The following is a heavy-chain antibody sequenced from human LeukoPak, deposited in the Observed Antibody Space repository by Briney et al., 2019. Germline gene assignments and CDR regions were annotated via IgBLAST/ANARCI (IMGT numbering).Heavy chain of an antibody. Sequence: SVKVSCKASGGTFSSYAISWVRQAPGQGLEWMGRIIPIFGIANYAQKFQGRVTITADKSTSTSYMELSSLRSEDTAVYYCARTYYYDSSGYYRYYFDYWGQGTLVTVSS. CDR2: IIPIFGIA. V-gene: IGHV1-69*04. CDR1: GGTFSSYA. CDR3: ARTYYYDSSGYYRYYFDY. J-gene: IGHJ4*02. D-gene: IGHD3-22*01.